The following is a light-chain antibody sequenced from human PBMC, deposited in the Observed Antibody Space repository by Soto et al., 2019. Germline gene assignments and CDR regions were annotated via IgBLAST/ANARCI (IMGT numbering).Light chain of an antibody. J-gene: IGKJ3*01. CDR1: QSVKSS. V-gene: IGKV3-15*01. Sequence: EIVMTQSPATLSVSPGERATLSCRASQSVKSSLAWYQHKPGQGPRLLIYGASTSATGVTVRFSGSGSGTDFTLTISSVPPEDVAVYYCEQDNHWPPFIFGPGTKVDIK. CDR3: EQDNHWPPFI. CDR2: GAS.